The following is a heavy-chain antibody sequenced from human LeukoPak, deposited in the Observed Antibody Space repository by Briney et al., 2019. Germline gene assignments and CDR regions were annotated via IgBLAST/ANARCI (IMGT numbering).Heavy chain of an antibody. D-gene: IGHD4-17*01. J-gene: IGHJ5*02. CDR3: IVFGDSNH. CDR1: GFTCSHNY. CDR2: THSSGGT. Sequence: PGGSLRLSCAASGFTCSHNYMSWVRQAPGKGLEWVSATHSSGGTYYADSVKGRFTISRDTSKNTLYLQINSLSVEDTAVYYCIVFGDSNHWGQGTLVTVSS. V-gene: IGHV3-53*01.